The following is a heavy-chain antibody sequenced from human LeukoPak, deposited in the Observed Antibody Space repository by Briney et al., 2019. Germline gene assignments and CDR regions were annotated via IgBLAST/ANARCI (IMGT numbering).Heavy chain of an antibody. CDR2: IRASDDTT. D-gene: IGHD5-12*01. J-gene: IGHJ4*02. CDR1: GFTFSTSA. CDR3: AKGAYDYIEIGYFDS. Sequence: GGSLRLSCEVFGFTFSTSAMSWVRQAPGKGLEWVSGIRASDDTTYYVDSVKGRFTVSRDNSKDTLYLQMNSLRAEDTAIYYCAKGAYDYIEIGYFDSWGQGTLVTVSS. V-gene: IGHV3-23*01.